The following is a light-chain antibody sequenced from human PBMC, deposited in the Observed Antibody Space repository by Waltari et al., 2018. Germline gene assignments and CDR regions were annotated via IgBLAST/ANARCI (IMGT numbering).Light chain of an antibody. V-gene: IGLV2-14*01. J-gene: IGLJ2*01. Sequence: QSALTQPASVSGSPGQSITISCTGTSSDVGGSNYVSWYQQHPGKAPRLVIYEVTYRPSAVSNLFSGSKAGNTASLTISGLQAEDEADYYCSSYTSRITLHVVFGGGTKLTVL. CDR1: SSDVGGSNY. CDR3: SSYTSRITLHVV. CDR2: EVT.